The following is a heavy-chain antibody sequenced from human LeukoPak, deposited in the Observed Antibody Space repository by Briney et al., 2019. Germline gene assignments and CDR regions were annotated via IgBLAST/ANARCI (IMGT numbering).Heavy chain of an antibody. D-gene: IGHD2-2*02. Sequence: SETLSLTCAVYGGSFSGYYWSWIRQPPGKGLEWIGEINHSGSTNYNPSLKSRVTISVDTSKNQFSLKLSSVTAADTAVYYCARGYRSSTSCYIGWFDPWGQGTLVTVSS. CDR3: ARGYRSSTSCYIGWFDP. CDR2: INHSGST. J-gene: IGHJ5*02. CDR1: GGSFSGYY. V-gene: IGHV4-34*01.